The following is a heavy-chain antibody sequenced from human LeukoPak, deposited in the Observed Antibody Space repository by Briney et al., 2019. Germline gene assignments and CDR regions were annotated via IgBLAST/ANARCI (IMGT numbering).Heavy chain of an antibody. J-gene: IGHJ4*02. V-gene: IGHV1-46*01. D-gene: IGHD5-18*01. Sequence: GASVKVSCKASGYTFSSYYMHWVRQAPGQGLEWMGIINPSGGSTSYAQKFQGRVTMTRDTSTSTVYMELRSLSSEDTAVYYCARDRGYNYLFDYWGQGTLVTVSS. CDR2: INPSGGST. CDR1: GYTFSSYY. CDR3: ARDRGYNYLFDY.